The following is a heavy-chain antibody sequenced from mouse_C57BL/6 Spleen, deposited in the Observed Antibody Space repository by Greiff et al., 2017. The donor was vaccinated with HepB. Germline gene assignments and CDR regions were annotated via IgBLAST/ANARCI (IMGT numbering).Heavy chain of an antibody. CDR3: TRERTGTGGFDY. CDR1: GFTFSSYA. V-gene: IGHV5-9-1*02. D-gene: IGHD4-1*01. J-gene: IGHJ2*01. Sequence: EVMLVESGEGLVKPGGSLKLSCAASGFTFSSYAMSWVRQTPEKRLEWVAYISSGGDYIYYADTVKGRFTISRDNARNTLYLQMSSLKSEDTAMYYCTRERTGTGGFDYWGQGTTLTVSS. CDR2: ISSGGDYI.